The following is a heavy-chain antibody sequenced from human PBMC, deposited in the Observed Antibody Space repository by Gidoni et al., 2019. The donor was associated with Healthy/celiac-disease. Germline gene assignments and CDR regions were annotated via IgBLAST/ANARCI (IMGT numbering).Heavy chain of an antibody. J-gene: IGHJ6*02. CDR2: SNHSGST. CDR3: ARVLVVVVAATTYYYYGMDV. V-gene: IGHV4-34*01. D-gene: IGHD2-15*01. Sequence: QVQLQQWGAGLLKPSETLSLPCAVYGGSFRGYYWSWIRQPPGKGLEWIGESNHSGSTTYNPSLKSRVTISVDTSKNQFSLKLSSVTAADTAVYYCARVLVVVVAATTYYYYGMDVWGQGTTVTVSS. CDR1: GGSFRGYY.